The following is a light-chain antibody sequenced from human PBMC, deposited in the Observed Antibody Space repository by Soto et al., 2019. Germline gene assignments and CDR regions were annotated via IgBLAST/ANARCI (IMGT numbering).Light chain of an antibody. J-gene: IGLJ1*01. Sequence: QSALTQPASVSGSPGQSITISCTGTSNDVGGHDYVSWYQQHPGKAPKLVIYDVLSRPSGVSDRFSGSKSGHTASLTISGLRPEDEADYYRASYTSSSTLVFGTGTKVTVL. V-gene: IGLV2-14*03. CDR1: SNDVGGHDY. CDR3: ASYTSSSTLV. CDR2: DVL.